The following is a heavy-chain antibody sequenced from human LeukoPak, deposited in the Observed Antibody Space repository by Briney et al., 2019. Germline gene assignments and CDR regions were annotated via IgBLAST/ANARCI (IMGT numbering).Heavy chain of an antibody. CDR1: GYTFTNYA. CDR2: ISAYNGNT. Sequence: ASVKVSCKASGYTFTNYAMNWVRQAPGQGLEWMGWISAYNGNTNYAQKLQGRVTMTTDTSTSIAYMELRSLRSDDTAVYYCAREGSPFYYYYMDVWGKGTTVTVSS. J-gene: IGHJ6*03. D-gene: IGHD2-15*01. V-gene: IGHV1-18*01. CDR3: AREGSPFYYYYMDV.